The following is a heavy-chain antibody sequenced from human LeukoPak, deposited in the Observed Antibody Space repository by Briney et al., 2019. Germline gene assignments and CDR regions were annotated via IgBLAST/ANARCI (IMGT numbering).Heavy chain of an antibody. J-gene: IGHJ4*02. CDR3: ATGRRYSGYDLRY. Sequence: ASVKVSCKVSGYTLTELSMHWVRQAPGKRLEWLGGFDPEDGETIYAQKFQGRVTMTEDTSTDTAYMELSSLRSEDTAVYYCATGRRYSGYDLRYWGQGTLVTVSS. CDR2: FDPEDGET. V-gene: IGHV1-24*01. D-gene: IGHD5-12*01. CDR1: GYTLTELS.